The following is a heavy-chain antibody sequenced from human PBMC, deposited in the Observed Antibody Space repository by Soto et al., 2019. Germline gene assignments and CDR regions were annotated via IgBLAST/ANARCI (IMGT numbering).Heavy chain of an antibody. CDR2: ISAYNGNT. CDR1: GYTFTSYG. J-gene: IGHJ5*02. V-gene: IGHV1-18*01. Sequence: ASVKVSCKASGYTFTSYGISGVRQAPGQGLEWMGWISAYNGNTNYAQKLQGRVTMTTDTSTSTAYMELRSLRSDDTAVYYCARVVGDIVVVVAATPGVGKNWFDPWGQGTLVTVSS. CDR3: ARVVGDIVVVVAATPGVGKNWFDP. D-gene: IGHD2-15*01.